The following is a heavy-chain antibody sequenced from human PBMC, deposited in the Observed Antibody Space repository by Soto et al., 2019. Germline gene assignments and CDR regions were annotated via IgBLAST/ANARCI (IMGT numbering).Heavy chain of an antibody. CDR3: ARGDYYGSGSYSGLDY. Sequence: LRLSCAASGFTFSSYWMSWVRQAPGKGLEWVANIKQDGSEKYYVDSVKGRFTISRDNAKNSLYLQMNSLRAEDTAVYYCARGDYYGSGSYSGLDYWGQGTLVTVSS. V-gene: IGHV3-7*03. J-gene: IGHJ4*02. D-gene: IGHD3-10*01. CDR1: GFTFSSYW. CDR2: IKQDGSEK.